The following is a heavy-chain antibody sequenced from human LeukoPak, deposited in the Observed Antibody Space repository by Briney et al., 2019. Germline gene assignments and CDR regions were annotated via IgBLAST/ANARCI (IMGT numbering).Heavy chain of an antibody. CDR3: ARDNSSSWYGGDWFDP. V-gene: IGHV3-66*01. D-gene: IGHD6-13*01. CDR1: GFVSSNY. J-gene: IGHJ5*02. Sequence: GGSLRLSCTASGFVSSNYMSWVRQTPGKGLEWVSVIYSGGITYYADSVKGRFTVSRDNSKNTVYLEMNSLRAEDTAVYYCARDNSSSWYGGDWFDPWGQGTLVTVSS. CDR2: IYSGGIT.